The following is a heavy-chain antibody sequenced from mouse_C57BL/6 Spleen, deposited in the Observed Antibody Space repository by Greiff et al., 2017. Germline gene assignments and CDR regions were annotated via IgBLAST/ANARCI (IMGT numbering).Heavy chain of an antibody. V-gene: IGHV14-4*01. D-gene: IGHD1-1*01. CDR3: TTWGTTVVNYDY. Sequence: EVQLQQSGAELVRPGASVKLSCTASGFNIKDDYMHWVKQRPEQGLEWIGWIDPENGDTEYASKFQGKATITADTSSNTAYLQLSSLTSEDTAVYYCTTWGTTVVNYDYWGQGTTLTVSS. CDR2: IDPENGDT. CDR1: GFNIKDDY. J-gene: IGHJ2*01.